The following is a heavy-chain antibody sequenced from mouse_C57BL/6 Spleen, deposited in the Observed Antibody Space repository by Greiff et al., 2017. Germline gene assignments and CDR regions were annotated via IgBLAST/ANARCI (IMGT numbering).Heavy chain of an antibody. V-gene: IGHV5-9*01. J-gene: IGHJ4*01. Sequence: EVKLVESGGGLVKPGGSLKLSCAASGFTFSSYTMSWVRQTPEKRLEWVATISGGGGSTYYPDSVKGRFTISRDNAKNTLYLQMSSLRSEDTALYYCARQGEVFYAMDYWGQGTSVTVSS. CDR1: GFTFSSYT. D-gene: IGHD2-14*01. CDR2: ISGGGGST. CDR3: ARQGEVFYAMDY.